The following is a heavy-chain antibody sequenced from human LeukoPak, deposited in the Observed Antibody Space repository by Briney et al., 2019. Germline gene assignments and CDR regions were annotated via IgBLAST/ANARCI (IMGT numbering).Heavy chain of an antibody. D-gene: IGHD3-22*01. CDR2: ISYDGSNK. Sequence: GGTLRLSCAASGFTFSSYGMHWVRQAPGKGLEWVAVISYDGSNKYYADSVKGRFTISRDNSKNTLYLQMNSLRAEDTAVYYCAKDGYYYDSSGYYVGEYFDYWGQGTLVTVSS. CDR1: GFTFSSYG. J-gene: IGHJ4*02. V-gene: IGHV3-30*18. CDR3: AKDGYYYDSSGYYVGEYFDY.